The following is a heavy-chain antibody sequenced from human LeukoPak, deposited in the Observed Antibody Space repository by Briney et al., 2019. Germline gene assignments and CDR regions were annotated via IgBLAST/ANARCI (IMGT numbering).Heavy chain of an antibody. CDR3: ARGGGLDV. CDR2: INHNGNVN. Sequence: GGSLRLSCAASGVTFSSYWMNWARQAPGKGLEWVASINHNGNVNHYVDSVKGRFTISRDNAKNSLYLQMSNLRAEDTAVYFCARGGGLDVWGQGATVTVSS. V-gene: IGHV3-7*03. J-gene: IGHJ6*02. D-gene: IGHD3-16*01. CDR1: GVTFSSYW.